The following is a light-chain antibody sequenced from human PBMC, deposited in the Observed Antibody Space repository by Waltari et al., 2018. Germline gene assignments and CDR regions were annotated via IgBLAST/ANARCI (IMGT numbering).Light chain of an antibody. CDR3: QQYSDWPLT. CDR1: QSVNNK. Sequence: EIVMTQSPATLSVSPGEGATLSCSASQSVNNKLAWYQQKPGQAPRLLIYDASTRATGIPTSFSGSGSGTEFTITISSLQSEDFAVYYCQQYSDWPLTFGGGTKVEIK. V-gene: IGKV3-15*01. CDR2: DAS. J-gene: IGKJ4*01.